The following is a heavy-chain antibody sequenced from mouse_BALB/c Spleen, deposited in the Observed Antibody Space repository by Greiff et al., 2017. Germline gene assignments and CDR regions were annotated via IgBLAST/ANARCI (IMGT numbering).Heavy chain of an antibody. J-gene: IGHJ4*01. V-gene: IGHV14-3*02. D-gene: IGHD2-2*01. CDR3: ASYYGYDNAMDY. CDR2: IDPANGNT. Sequence: VQLQQSGAELVKPGASVKLSCTASGFNIKDTYMHWVKQRPEQGLEWIGRIDPANGNTKYDPKFQGKATITADTSSNTAYLQLSSLTSEDTAVYYCASYYGYDNAMDYWGQGTSVTVSS. CDR1: GFNIKDTY.